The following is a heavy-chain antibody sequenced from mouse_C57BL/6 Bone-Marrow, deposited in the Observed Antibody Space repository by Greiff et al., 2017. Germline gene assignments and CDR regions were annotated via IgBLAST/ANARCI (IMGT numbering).Heavy chain of an antibody. CDR1: GFTFSSYA. J-gene: IGHJ3*01. CDR2: ISDGGSYT. V-gene: IGHV5-4*01. D-gene: IGHD2-12*01. Sequence: EVQRVESGGGLVKPGGSLKLSCAASGFTFSSYAMSWVRQTPEKRLEWVATISDGGSYTYYPDNVKGRFTISRDNAKNNLYLQMSHLKSEDTAMYYCARDSYSNDVPWFAYWGQGTLVTVSA. CDR3: ARDSYSNDVPWFAY.